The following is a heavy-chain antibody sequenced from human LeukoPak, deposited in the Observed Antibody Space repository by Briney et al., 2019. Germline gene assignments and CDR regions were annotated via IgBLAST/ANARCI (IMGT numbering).Heavy chain of an antibody. CDR2: IYHSGST. CDR3: AREREYSSSSTGDAFDI. D-gene: IGHD6-13*01. CDR1: GGSISSSNW. J-gene: IGHJ3*02. Sequence: SETLSLTCAVSGGSISSSNWWSWVRQPPGKGLEWIGEIYHSGSTNYNPSPKSRVTISVDKSKNQFSLKLSSVTAADTAVYYCAREREYSSSSTGDAFDIWGQGTMVTVSS. V-gene: IGHV4-4*02.